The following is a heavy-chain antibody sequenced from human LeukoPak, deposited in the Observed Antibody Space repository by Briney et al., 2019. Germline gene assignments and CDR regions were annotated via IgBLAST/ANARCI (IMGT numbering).Heavy chain of an antibody. CDR1: GFRFDDYG. CDR2: TNWDGAST. J-gene: IGHJ6*03. Sequence: GGSLRLSCAASGFRFDDYGMSWVRHVPGKGLEWVSGTNWDGASTGYADSVKGRFTISRDNVKNFLYLQMNSLRVEDTALYFCGRVYCSTTSCYDYYDYYMDVWGKGPRSPSP. CDR3: GRVYCSTTSCYDYYDYYMDV. V-gene: IGHV3-20*04. D-gene: IGHD2-2*01.